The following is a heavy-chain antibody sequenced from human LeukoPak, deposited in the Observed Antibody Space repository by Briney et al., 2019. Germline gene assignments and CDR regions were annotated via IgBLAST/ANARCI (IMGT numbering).Heavy chain of an antibody. CDR3: ARDYYDSGGYHPFDY. J-gene: IGHJ4*02. CDR2: IWYDGSNK. D-gene: IGHD3-22*01. CDR1: GFTFSNYD. Sequence: PGRSLRLSCAASGFTFSNYDMHWVRQAPGKGLEWVAAIWYDGSNKYYADSVKGRFTISRDNSKNTLYLQMNSLRAEDTAVYYCARDYYDSGGYHPFDYWGQGTLVTVSS. V-gene: IGHV3-33*08.